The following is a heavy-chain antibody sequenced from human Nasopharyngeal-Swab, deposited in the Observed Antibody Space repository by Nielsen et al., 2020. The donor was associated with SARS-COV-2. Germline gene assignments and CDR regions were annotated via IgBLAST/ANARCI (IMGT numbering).Heavy chain of an antibody. V-gene: IGHV1-18*01. D-gene: IGHD5-12*01. Sequence: ASVKVSCKASGYTFTSYGISWVRQAPGQGLEWMGWISAYNGNTNYAQKLQGRVTMTTDTSTSTAYMELRSLRSDDTAVYYCAREARGSSGYETNNDAFDIWGQGTMVTVSS. J-gene: IGHJ3*02. CDR1: GYTFTSYG. CDR2: ISAYNGNT. CDR3: AREARGSSGYETNNDAFDI.